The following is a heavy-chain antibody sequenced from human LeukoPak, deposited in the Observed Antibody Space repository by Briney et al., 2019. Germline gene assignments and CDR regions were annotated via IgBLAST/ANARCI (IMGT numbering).Heavy chain of an antibody. CDR3: ARVIEVFESHHYYYYMDV. Sequence: PGGSLRLSCAASGFTFSSYGMHWVRQAPGKGLEWVTFIQYDGSKKYYADSVKGRFTISRDNSKNTLYLEMNSLRSEDTAVYYCARVIEVFESHHYYYYMDVWGKGTTVTVSS. D-gene: IGHD3-16*01. CDR2: IQYDGSKK. CDR1: GFTFSSYG. V-gene: IGHV3-30*02. J-gene: IGHJ6*03.